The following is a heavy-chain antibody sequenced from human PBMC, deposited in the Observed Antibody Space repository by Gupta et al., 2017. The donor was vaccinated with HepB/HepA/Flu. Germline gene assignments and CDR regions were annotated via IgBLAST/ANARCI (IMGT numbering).Heavy chain of an antibody. CDR1: GYSFTGQP. CDR3: ARGGGIALEFDY. V-gene: IGHV1-2*04. D-gene: IGHD6-13*01. J-gene: IGHJ4*02. Sequence: QVQLVQSGAEVKKPGASAKVSCKASGYSFTGQPIHWVRQAPGQGLEWMGWINPNSGGTNYAQKFQDWVTMSRDTSISTAYMELRSLKSDDTAIYYCARGGGIALEFDYWGQGTLVTVSS. CDR2: INPNSGGT.